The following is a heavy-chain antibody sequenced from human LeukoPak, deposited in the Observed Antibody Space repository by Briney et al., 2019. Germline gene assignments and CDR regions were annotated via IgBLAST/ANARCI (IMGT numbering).Heavy chain of an antibody. CDR2: ISWNSGNI. V-gene: IGHV3-9*01. CDR3: TKSQYSTVTYYGLDV. D-gene: IGHD4-17*01. J-gene: IGHJ6*02. Sequence: GRSLRLSCAASGFTFDDYAMHWVRQAPGKGLEWVSGISWNSGNIGYADFVKGRFTISRDNAKNSLYLKMNSLRDEDTALYYRTKSQYSTVTYYGLDVWGQGTTVTVS. CDR1: GFTFDDYA.